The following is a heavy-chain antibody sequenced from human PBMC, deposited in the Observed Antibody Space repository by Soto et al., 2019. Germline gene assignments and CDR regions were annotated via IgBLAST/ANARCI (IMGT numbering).Heavy chain of an antibody. CDR3: ARMDSNSFRFANYYCGMAV. D-gene: IGHD6-6*01. CDR1: GFTFSSYS. Sequence: EVQLVESGGGLVQPGGSLRLSCAASGFTFSSYSMNWVRQGPGKGLEWVSYISSSSNTIYYADSVKGRFSISRDNAKRXWXPQMNSLRDEDTAVYYCARMDSNSFRFANYYCGMAVWGQGTTVTVSS. V-gene: IGHV3-48*02. CDR2: ISSSSNTI. J-gene: IGHJ6*02.